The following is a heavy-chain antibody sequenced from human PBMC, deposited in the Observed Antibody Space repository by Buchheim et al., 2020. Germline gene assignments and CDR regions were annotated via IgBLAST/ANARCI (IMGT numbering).Heavy chain of an antibody. D-gene: IGHD6-13*01. CDR1: GFTFSSYG. J-gene: IGHJ6*02. Sequence: QVQLVESGGGVVQPGRSLRLSCAASGFTFSSYGMHWVRQAPGKGLEWVAVISYDGSNKYYADSVKGRFTISRDNSKNTLYLQMNSLRAEDTAVYYCAKGNAGYSSSWLYYYYYGMDVWGQGTT. V-gene: IGHV3-30*18. CDR2: ISYDGSNK. CDR3: AKGNAGYSSSWLYYYYYGMDV.